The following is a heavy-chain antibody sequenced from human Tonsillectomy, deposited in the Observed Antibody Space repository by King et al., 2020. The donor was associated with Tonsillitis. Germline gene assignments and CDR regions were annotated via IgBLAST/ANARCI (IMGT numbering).Heavy chain of an antibody. V-gene: IGHV3-9*01. CDR2: ISWNSGSI. CDR3: ARIYCTITSCHYDAFDI. CDR1: GFTFDDYA. J-gene: IGHJ3*02. D-gene: IGHD2-2*01. Sequence: VQLVESGGGLVQPGRSLRLSCAASGFTFDDYAMHWVRQAPGKGLEWVSAISWNSGSIGYADSVKGRFTISRDNAKNSLYRQMNTLRAEDTALYYCARIYCTITSCHYDAFDIWGQGTVVTVSS.